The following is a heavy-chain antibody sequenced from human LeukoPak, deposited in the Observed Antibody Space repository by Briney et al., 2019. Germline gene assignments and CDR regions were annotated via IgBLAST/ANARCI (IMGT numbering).Heavy chain of an antibody. CDR1: GGTFSSYA. J-gene: IGHJ5*02. Sequence: SVKVSCKPSGGTFSSYAISWVRQAPGQGLEWMGGIIPIFGTANYAQKFQGRVTITADKSTSTAYMELSSLRSEDTAVYYCAREDVAYCSSTSCYAGWFDPWGQGTLVTVSS. D-gene: IGHD2-2*01. V-gene: IGHV1-69*06. CDR2: IIPIFGTA. CDR3: AREDVAYCSSTSCYAGWFDP.